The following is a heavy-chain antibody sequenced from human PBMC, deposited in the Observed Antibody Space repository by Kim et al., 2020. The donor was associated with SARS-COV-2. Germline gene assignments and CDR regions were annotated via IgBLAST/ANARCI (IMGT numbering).Heavy chain of an antibody. D-gene: IGHD6-19*01. V-gene: IGHV1-46*01. J-gene: IGHJ4*02. Sequence: ASVKVSCKASGYTFTSYYMHWVRQAPGQGLEWMGIINPSGGSTSYAQKFQGRVTMTRDTSTSTVYMELSSLRSEDTAVYYCARVQSFSGSGWYQPFDYWGQGTLVTVSS. CDR2: INPSGGST. CDR3: ARVQSFSGSGWYQPFDY. CDR1: GYTFTSYY.